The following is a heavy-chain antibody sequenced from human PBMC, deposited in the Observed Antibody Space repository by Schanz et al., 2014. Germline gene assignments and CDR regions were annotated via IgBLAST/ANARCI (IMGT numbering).Heavy chain of an antibody. Sequence: EVQLLESGGGLVQPGGSLRLSCAASGFTFSIYGMNWVRQAPGKGLEWVSYISGSSSTKYYADSVKGRFTISRDTPKNTLYVQMNSLRAEDTAVYYCAKDVDFWSGYYLDYWGQGTLVTVSS. CDR3: AKDVDFWSGYYLDY. D-gene: IGHD3-3*01. CDR2: ISGSSSTK. J-gene: IGHJ4*02. CDR1: GFTFSIYG. V-gene: IGHV3-48*01.